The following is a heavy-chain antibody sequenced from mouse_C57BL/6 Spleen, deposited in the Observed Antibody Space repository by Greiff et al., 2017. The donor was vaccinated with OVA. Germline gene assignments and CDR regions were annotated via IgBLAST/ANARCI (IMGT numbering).Heavy chain of an antibody. J-gene: IGHJ2*01. CDR1: GFTFSSYA. CDR3: TRDPLYDVFDD. D-gene: IGHD2-3*01. Sequence: EVMLVESGEGLVKPGGSLKLSCAASGFTFSSYAMSWVRQTPEKRLEWVAYISSGGDYIYYADTVKGRFTISRDNARNTLYLQMSSLKSEDTAMYYCTRDPLYDVFDDWGQGTTLTVSS. V-gene: IGHV5-9-1*02. CDR2: ISSGGDYI.